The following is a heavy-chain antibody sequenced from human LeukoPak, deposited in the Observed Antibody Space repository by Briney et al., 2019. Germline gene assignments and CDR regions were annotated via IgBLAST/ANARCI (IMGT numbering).Heavy chain of an antibody. D-gene: IGHD4-17*01. Sequence: GGSLRLSCAASGFNFNTYWMSWVRQAPGKGREWVSAISGSGGSTYYADSVKGRFTISRDNSKNTLYLQMNSLRAEDTAVYYCAKDLYGDYVDYFDYWGQGTLVTVSS. J-gene: IGHJ4*02. CDR3: AKDLYGDYVDYFDY. CDR1: GFNFNTYW. V-gene: IGHV3-23*01. CDR2: ISGSGGST.